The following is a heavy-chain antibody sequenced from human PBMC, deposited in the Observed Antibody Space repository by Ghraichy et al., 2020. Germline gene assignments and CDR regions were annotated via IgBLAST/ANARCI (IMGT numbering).Heavy chain of an antibody. J-gene: IGHJ6*02. CDR3: VKAGSIAARPDYYYYYGMDV. CDR2: ISSNGGST. Sequence: GGSLRLSCSASGFTFSSYAMHWVRQAPGKGLEYVSAISSNGGSTYYADSVKGRFTISRDNSKNTLYLQMSSLRAEDTAVYYCVKAGSIAARPDYYYYYGMDVWGQGTTVTVSS. V-gene: IGHV3-64D*06. D-gene: IGHD6-6*01. CDR1: GFTFSSYA.